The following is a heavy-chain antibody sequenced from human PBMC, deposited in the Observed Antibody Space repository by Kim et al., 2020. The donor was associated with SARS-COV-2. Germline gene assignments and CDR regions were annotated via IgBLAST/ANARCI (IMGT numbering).Heavy chain of an antibody. D-gene: IGHD2-2*01. CDR3: ARELTSTSKGAFDD. CDR1: GFTFYNYA. Sequence: GGSLRLSCAASGFTFYNYAMNWVRLAPGKGLEWVSGITGSGAQRFYADPVTGRFTISRDNSRNTVYLEMNNLRADDTAAYFCARELTSTSKGAFDDWGRGTQVTVVS. J-gene: IGHJ4*02. V-gene: IGHV3-23*01. CDR2: ITGSGAQR.